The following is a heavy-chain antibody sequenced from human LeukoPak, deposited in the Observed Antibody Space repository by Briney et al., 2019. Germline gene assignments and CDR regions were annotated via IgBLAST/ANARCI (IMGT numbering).Heavy chain of an antibody. J-gene: IGHJ4*02. CDR3: ARLDIAARPFDY. V-gene: IGHV4-34*01. CDR1: GGSFSGYY. CDR2: INHSGST. Sequence: KPSETLSLTCAVYGGSFSGYYWSWIRQPPGKGLEWIGEINHSGSTNYNPSLKSRVTISVDTSKNQFSLKLSSVTAADTAVYYCARLDIAARPFDYWGQGTLVTVSS. D-gene: IGHD6-6*01.